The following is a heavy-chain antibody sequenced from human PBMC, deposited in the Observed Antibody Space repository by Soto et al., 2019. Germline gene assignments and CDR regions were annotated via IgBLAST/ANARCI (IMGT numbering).Heavy chain of an antibody. Sequence: PSETLSLICAVSGYSISSGYYWGWIRQPPGKGLEWIGSIYHSGSTYYNPSLKSRVTISVNTSKNQFSLKLSSVTAADTAVYYCASSGGVYYDFWSGYYKSAFDIWGQGTMVTVSS. J-gene: IGHJ3*02. CDR1: GYSISSGYY. D-gene: IGHD3-3*01. CDR3: ASSGGVYYDFWSGYYKSAFDI. CDR2: IYHSGST. V-gene: IGHV4-38-2*01.